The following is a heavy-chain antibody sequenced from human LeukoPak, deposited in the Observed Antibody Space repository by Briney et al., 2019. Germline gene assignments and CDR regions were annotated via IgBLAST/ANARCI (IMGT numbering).Heavy chain of an antibody. CDR1: GFTFSSYA. Sequence: QSGGSLRLSCAAPGFTFSSYAMSWVRQAPGKGLEWVSAISGSGGSTYYADSVKGRFTISRDNSKNTLYLQMNSLRAEDTAVYYCAKDRPSPHGYCSSTSCYNVGLDYWGQGTLVTVSS. D-gene: IGHD2-2*02. CDR3: AKDRPSPHGYCSSTSCYNVGLDY. V-gene: IGHV3-23*01. CDR2: ISGSGGST. J-gene: IGHJ4*02.